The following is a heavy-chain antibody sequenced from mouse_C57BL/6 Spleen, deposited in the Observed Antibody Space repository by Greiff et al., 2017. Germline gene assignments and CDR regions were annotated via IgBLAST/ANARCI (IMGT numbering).Heavy chain of an antibody. CDR3: ARGSSYAYFDV. CDR2: IYPGDGDT. Sequence: VHLVESGPELVKPGASVKISCKASGYAFSSSWMNWVKQRPGKGLEWIGRIYPGDGDTNYNGKFKGKATLTADKSSSTAYMQLSSLTSEDSAVYFCARGSSYAYFDVWGTGTTVTVSS. CDR1: GYAFSSSW. J-gene: IGHJ1*03. V-gene: IGHV1-82*01. D-gene: IGHD1-1*01.